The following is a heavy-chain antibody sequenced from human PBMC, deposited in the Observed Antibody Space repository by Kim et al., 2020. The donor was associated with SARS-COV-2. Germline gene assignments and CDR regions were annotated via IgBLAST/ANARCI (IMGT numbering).Heavy chain of an antibody. D-gene: IGHD2-21*02. Sequence: ASVKVSCKASGYTFSMYTIHWVRQAPGQGLEWLGWINAGNGHTKHSQKFQGRVSITRDASANTAYMELSSLRSEDTAIYYCARETDPFDCWGQGTLVTV. J-gene: IGHJ4*02. CDR2: INAGNGHT. CDR3: ARETDPFDC. CDR1: GYTFSMYT. V-gene: IGHV1-3*01.